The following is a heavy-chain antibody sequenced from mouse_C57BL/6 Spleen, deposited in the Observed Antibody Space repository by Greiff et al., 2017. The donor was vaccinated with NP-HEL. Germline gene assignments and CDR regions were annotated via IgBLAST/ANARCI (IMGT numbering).Heavy chain of an antibody. V-gene: IGHV10-1*01. CDR1: GFSFNTYA. CDR3: VRPYYDYDGDAMDY. D-gene: IGHD2-4*01. CDR2: IRSKSNNYAT. Sequence: EVQLVESGGGLVQPKGSLKLSCAASGFSFNTYAMNWVRQAPGKGLEWVARIRSKSNNYATYYADSVKDRFTISRDDSESMLYLQMNNLKTEDTAMYYCVRPYYDYDGDAMDYWGQGTSVTVSS. J-gene: IGHJ4*01.